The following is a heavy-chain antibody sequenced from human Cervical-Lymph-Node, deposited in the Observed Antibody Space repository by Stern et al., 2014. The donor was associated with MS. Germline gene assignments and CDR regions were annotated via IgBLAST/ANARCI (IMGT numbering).Heavy chain of an antibody. Sequence: VQLEESGAEVKKPGASVKVSCRASGYTFTGYYLHWVRQAPGQGLEWMGRINPNSGDTNYAQRLQGRVTMTRDTYISTVYMELSRLTSDDTAVYYCARFFLYGMDVWGQGTTVIVSS. CDR3: ARFFLYGMDV. CDR2: INPNSGDT. V-gene: IGHV1-2*06. CDR1: GYTFTGYY. J-gene: IGHJ6*02.